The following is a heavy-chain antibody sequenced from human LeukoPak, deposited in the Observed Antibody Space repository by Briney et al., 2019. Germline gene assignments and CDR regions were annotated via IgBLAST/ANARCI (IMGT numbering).Heavy chain of an antibody. CDR3: VRDPPRTVPGIDFDY. D-gene: IGHD6-19*01. CDR2: ISSSGSPI. CDR1: GFTFSSYW. J-gene: IGHJ4*02. Sequence: GGSLRLSCAASGFTFSSYWMHWVRQAPGKGLEWVSYISSSGSPIYYADSLKGRFTISRDNAKNSLYLQMNSLRAKDTAVYYCVRDPPRTVPGIDFDYWGQGTLVTVSS. V-gene: IGHV3-48*01.